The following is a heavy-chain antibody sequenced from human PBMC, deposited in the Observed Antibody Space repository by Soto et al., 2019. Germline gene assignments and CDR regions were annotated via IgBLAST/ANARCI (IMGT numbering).Heavy chain of an antibody. CDR3: PKDYRGSYGAFDI. D-gene: IGHD1-26*01. Sequence: PGGSLRLSCAASGFSFSTYPMVWVRQAPGKRLEAVSSISGSGGKTYYKDSVKGRFTISRDNSKNTLYLQMNSLRAEDTAVYYCPKDYRGSYGAFDIWGQGTMVTVSS. CDR1: GFSFSTYP. J-gene: IGHJ3*02. V-gene: IGHV3-23*01. CDR2: ISGSGGKT.